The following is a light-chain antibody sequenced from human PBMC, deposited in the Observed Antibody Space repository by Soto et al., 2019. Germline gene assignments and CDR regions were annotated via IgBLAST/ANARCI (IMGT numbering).Light chain of an antibody. CDR3: HSYDVSLRGPA. V-gene: IGLV1-40*01. CDR1: RSNIGAGYD. CDR2: DNS. Sequence: QSVLTQPPLLSGAPGQRVTISCTGSRSNIGAGYDVHWYQHLPGTAPKVLIFDNSNRPSGVPDRFSGSKSGTSASLAITGLQAEDEAVYYCHSYDVSLRGPAFGGGTQLTVL. J-gene: IGLJ2*01.